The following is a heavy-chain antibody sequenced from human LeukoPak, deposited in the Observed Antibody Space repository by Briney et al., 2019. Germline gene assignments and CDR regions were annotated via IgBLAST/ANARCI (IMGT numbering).Heavy chain of an antibody. D-gene: IGHD2-2*01. Sequence: SETLSLTCTVSGASINNYYWSWIRQPAGKGLEWIGRIYSSGSTNHNPSLKSRVTISVDTSKNQFSLKLSSVTAADTAVYYCARFCSSTSCYAGDYWGQGTLVTVSS. J-gene: IGHJ4*02. CDR2: IYSSGST. CDR1: GASINNYY. CDR3: ARFCSSTSCYAGDY. V-gene: IGHV4-4*07.